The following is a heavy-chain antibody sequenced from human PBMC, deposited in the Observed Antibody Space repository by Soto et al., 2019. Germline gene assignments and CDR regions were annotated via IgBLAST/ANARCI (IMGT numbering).Heavy chain of an antibody. CDR3: AKGFGSTWSFFDY. J-gene: IGHJ4*02. CDR1: GLTSSTYA. CDR2: ISDSGDAS. Sequence: PGGSLRLSCAASGLTSSTYAMSWVRQAPGKGLELVAGISDSGDASFHADSVKGRFTISRDNSKNTLYLHMISLRAEDTAVYYCAKGFGSTWSFFDYWGQGVLVTVSS. V-gene: IGHV3-23*01. D-gene: IGHD6-13*01.